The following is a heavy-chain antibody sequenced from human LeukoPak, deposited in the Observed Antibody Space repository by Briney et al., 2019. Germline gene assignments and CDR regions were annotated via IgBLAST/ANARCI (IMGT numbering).Heavy chain of an antibody. D-gene: IGHD6-13*01. Sequence: GRSLRLSCAASGFTFSNYGMHWVRQAPGKGLEWVAIIWADGNKKYYADSVKGRFTISRDNSRKTLHLQMNSLRAEDTAVYYCARNLVLAAGAGTYWGQGTLVIVSS. CDR3: ARNLVLAAGAGTY. CDR1: GFTFSNYG. CDR2: IWADGNKK. J-gene: IGHJ4*02. V-gene: IGHV3-33*01.